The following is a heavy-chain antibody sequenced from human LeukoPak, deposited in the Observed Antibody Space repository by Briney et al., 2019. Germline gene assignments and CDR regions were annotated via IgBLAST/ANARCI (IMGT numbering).Heavy chain of an antibody. CDR2: ISSSSSYI. CDR3: ARDSTIPPYYYGMDV. D-gene: IGHD5/OR15-5a*01. J-gene: IGHJ6*02. V-gene: IGHV3-21*01. Sequence: GGSLRLSCAASGFTFSSYSMTWVRQAPGKGLEWVSSISSSSSYIYYADSVKGRFTISRDNAKSSLYLQMNSLRAEDTAVYYCARDSTIPPYYYGMDVWGQGTTVTVSS. CDR1: GFTFSSYS.